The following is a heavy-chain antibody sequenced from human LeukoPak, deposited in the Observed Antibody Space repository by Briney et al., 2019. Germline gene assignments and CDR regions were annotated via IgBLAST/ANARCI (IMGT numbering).Heavy chain of an antibody. V-gene: IGHV3-23*01. Sequence: GGSLRLSCAGSGFTFSFYAMSWVRQAPGKGLEWVSAITDSGGSTYHADSVKGRFTISRDNSKNTLYLQMNSLRAEDTAVYFCAKGSASARPYYFDYWGQGTLVTVPS. J-gene: IGHJ4*02. D-gene: IGHD2-21*01. CDR1: GFTFSFYA. CDR2: ITDSGGST. CDR3: AKGSASARPYYFDY.